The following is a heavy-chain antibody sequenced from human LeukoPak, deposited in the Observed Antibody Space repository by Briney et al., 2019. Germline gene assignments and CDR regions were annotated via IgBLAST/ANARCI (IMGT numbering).Heavy chain of an antibody. CDR1: GGSISSYY. Sequence: PSETLSLTCGVSGGSISSYYWAWIRQAPGKGLEWIGYIYYAGSTNYNPSLKSRVTMSVDMSRNQFSLRMTSVTAADTAVYYCARGTMIDAFDIWGQGTMVTVSS. CDR3: ARGTMIDAFDI. V-gene: IGHV4-59*01. CDR2: IYYAGST. D-gene: IGHD3-22*01. J-gene: IGHJ3*02.